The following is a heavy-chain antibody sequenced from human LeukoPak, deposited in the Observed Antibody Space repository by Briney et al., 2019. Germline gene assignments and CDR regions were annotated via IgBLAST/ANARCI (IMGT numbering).Heavy chain of an antibody. CDR3: ARESLGYCSDFTCSSSHFDS. J-gene: IGHJ4*02. V-gene: IGHV1-46*01. CDR2: INPSGGSR. D-gene: IGHD2-15*01. Sequence: ASVKVSCKASGYTFSNYYIHWVRQAPGQGLEWMGIINPSGGSRSYAQKFQGRLTVTRDTSTSTVYMELSSLRSEDTAVYYCARESLGYCSDFTCSSSHFDSWGQGTLVTVSS. CDR1: GYTFSNYY.